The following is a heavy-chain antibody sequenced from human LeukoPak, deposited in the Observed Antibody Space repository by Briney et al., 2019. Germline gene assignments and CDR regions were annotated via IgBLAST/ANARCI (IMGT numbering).Heavy chain of an antibody. Sequence: PSETLSLTCTVSGGSISSSSYYWGWIRQPPGKGLEWIGSIYYSGSTYYNPSLKSRVTISVDTSKNQFSLKLSSVTAADTAVYYCASKRGYYGDYGMNWFDPGAREPWSPSPQ. CDR3: ASKRGYYGDYGMNWFDP. D-gene: IGHD4-17*01. J-gene: IGHJ5*02. CDR2: IYYSGST. CDR1: GGSISSSSYY. V-gene: IGHV4-39*01.